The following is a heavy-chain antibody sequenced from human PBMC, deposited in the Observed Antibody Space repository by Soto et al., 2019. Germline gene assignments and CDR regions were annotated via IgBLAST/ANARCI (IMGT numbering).Heavy chain of an antibody. J-gene: IGHJ1*01. V-gene: IGHV1-46*01. Sequence: SVKFSSKASGYKFTTYFIHWVRQAPGQGLEWMGMIHPSGDTGYAQKFRGRATMTLDTSTTTAYMALRNLTSEDTAVYFSVRGYCTTSPCSGDFQFWGQGTLVTVS. CDR2: IHPSGDT. CDR1: GYKFTTYF. D-gene: IGHD2-15*01. CDR3: VRGYCTTSPCSGDFQF.